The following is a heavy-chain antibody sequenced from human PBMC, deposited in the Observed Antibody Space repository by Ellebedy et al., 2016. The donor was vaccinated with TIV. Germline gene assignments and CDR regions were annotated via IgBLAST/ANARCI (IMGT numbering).Heavy chain of an antibody. V-gene: IGHV3-74*01. Sequence: GGSLRLXXAASGFTFSSYWMHWVRQAPGKGLVWVSRINSDGSSASYADSVKGRFTISRDNAKNTLYLQMNSLRAEDTAVYYCAREGVVAALYYYYGMDVWGQGTTVTVSS. D-gene: IGHD2-15*01. CDR3: AREGVVAALYYYYGMDV. CDR2: INSDGSSA. J-gene: IGHJ6*02. CDR1: GFTFSSYW.